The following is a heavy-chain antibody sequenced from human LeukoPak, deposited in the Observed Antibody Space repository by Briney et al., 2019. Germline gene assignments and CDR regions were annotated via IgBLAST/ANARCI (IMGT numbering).Heavy chain of an antibody. V-gene: IGHV3-23*01. CDR3: AKDHGRDYYGSGRYDY. J-gene: IGHJ4*02. CDR1: GFTFSSYA. Sequence: GGSLRLSCAASGFTFSSYAMSWVRQAPGKGLEWVSAISGSGGSTYYADSVKGRFTISRDNSKNTLYLQMNSLRAEDTAVYYCAKDHGRDYYGSGRYDYWGQGTLVTVSS. D-gene: IGHD3-10*01. CDR2: ISGSGGST.